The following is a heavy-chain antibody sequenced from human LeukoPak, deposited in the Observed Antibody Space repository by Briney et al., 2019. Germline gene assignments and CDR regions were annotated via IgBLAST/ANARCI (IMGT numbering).Heavy chain of an antibody. CDR2: INHSGST. CDR3: ARGKVSGKFDP. Sequence: ASETLSLTCAVYGGSFSGYYWSWIRQPPGKGPEWIGEINHSGSTNYNPSLKSRVTISIDTSKNQFSLKLSAVTAADTAVYYCARGKVSGKFDPWGQGTLVTVSS. CDR1: GGSFSGYY. J-gene: IGHJ5*02. D-gene: IGHD1-14*01. V-gene: IGHV4-34*01.